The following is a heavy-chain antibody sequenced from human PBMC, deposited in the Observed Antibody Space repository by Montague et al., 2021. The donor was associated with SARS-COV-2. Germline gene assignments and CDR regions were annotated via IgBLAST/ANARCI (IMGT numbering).Heavy chain of an antibody. D-gene: IGHD3-16*01. CDR2: IYFSGST. CDR3: ARAYRGVPDWDFFDS. V-gene: IGHV4-39*07. Sequence: SETLSLTCSVSGGQFIRSSHYWAWIRQAPGRGLEWIGNIYFSGSTNSNPSLRSRLTLSLDMSRDQFSLELRAVTASDTALYYCARAYRGVPDWDFFDSWGQGVLVAVSS. J-gene: IGHJ4*02. CDR1: GGQFIRSSHY.